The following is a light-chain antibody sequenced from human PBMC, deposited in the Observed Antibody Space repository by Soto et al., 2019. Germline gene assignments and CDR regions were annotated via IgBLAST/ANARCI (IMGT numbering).Light chain of an antibody. CDR2: GAS. J-gene: IGKJ2*01. Sequence: EIVLTQPPCTLSLSPGERFSLCGGFSQTLTNTFLAWYQQRPGQSPRLLIYGASTRASGIPDRFSGSFSGTDFTLSISRLEPEDFAVYYCLHYDGSQYIFGQGTKVDIK. CDR3: LHYDGSQYI. CDR1: QTLTNTF. V-gene: IGKV3-20*01.